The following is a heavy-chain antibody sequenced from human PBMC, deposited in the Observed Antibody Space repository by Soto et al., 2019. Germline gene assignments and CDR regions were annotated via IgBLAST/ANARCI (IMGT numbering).Heavy chain of an antibody. CDR2: ITPIFGTA. CDR3: ARPGYSSSWYGKIDYYYYGMDV. CDR1: GGTFSSYA. J-gene: IGHJ6*02. V-gene: IGHV1-69*13. Sequence: GASVKVSCKASGGTFSSYAISWVRQAPGQGLELMGGITPIFGTANYAQKFQGRVTITADESTSTAYMELSSLRSEDTAVYYCARPGYSSSWYGKIDYYYYGMDVWGQGTTVTVSS. D-gene: IGHD6-13*01.